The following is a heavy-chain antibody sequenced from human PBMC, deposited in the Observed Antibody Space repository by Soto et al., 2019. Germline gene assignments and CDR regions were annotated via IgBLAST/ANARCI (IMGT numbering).Heavy chain of an antibody. J-gene: IGHJ6*02. CDR1: GFTFSDYY. V-gene: IGHV3-11*06. D-gene: IGHD6-6*01. CDR3: ARRGGYSSSSYYYYYGMDV. Sequence: PGGSLRLSCAASGFTFSDYYMSWIRQAPGKGLEWVSYISSSSSYTNYADSVKGRLTISRDNAKNSLNLQMNSLRAEDTAVYYCARRGGYSSSSYYYYYGMDVWGQGTTVTVSS. CDR2: ISSSSSYT.